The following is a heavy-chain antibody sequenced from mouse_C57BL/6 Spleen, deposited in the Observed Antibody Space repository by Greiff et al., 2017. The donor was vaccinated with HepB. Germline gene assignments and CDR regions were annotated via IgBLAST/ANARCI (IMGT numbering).Heavy chain of an antibody. J-gene: IGHJ3*01. CDR2: IDPSDSYT. Sequence: VKLQQPGAELVMPGASVKLSCKASGYTFTSYGMHWVKQRPGQGLEWIGEIDPSDSYTNYNQKFKGKSTLTVDKSSSAAYMQLSCLTSEDFAVYYCASLARYGSSSFAYWGQGTLVTVSA. CDR1: GYTFTSYG. V-gene: IGHV1-69*01. D-gene: IGHD1-1*01. CDR3: ASLARYGSSSFAY.